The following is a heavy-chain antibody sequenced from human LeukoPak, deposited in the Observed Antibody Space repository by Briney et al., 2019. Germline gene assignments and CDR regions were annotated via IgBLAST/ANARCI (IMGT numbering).Heavy chain of an antibody. J-gene: IGHJ3*02. CDR1: GFTFDDYA. V-gene: IGHV3-43D*03. D-gene: IGHD3-22*01. Sequence: PGGSLRLSCAASGFTFDDYAMHWVRQAPGKGLEWVSLISWDGGSTYYADSVKGRFTISRDNSKNSLYLQMNSLRAEDTALYYCAKDIGAHYYDSSGYYHDAFDIWGQGTMVTVSS. CDR3: AKDIGAHYYDSSGYYHDAFDI. CDR2: ISWDGGST.